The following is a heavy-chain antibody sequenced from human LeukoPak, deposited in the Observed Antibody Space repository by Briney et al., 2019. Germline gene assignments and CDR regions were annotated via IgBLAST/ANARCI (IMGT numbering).Heavy chain of an antibody. V-gene: IGHV3-53*01. D-gene: IGHD3-9*01. CDR1: GFTISSYY. CDR2: IYHSGNT. CDR3: TRDLMDYDVSTGLHHYYMDV. J-gene: IGHJ6*02. Sequence: GGSLRLSCAASGFTISSYYMAWVRQAPGKGLEWVSVIYHSGNTDYADSVKGRFTISRDNAKNSLYLQMNSLRAEDTAVYYCTRDLMDYDVSTGLHHYYMDVWGQGTTVTVSS.